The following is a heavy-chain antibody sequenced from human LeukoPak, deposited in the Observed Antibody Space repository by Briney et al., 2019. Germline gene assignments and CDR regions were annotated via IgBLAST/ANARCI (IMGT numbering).Heavy chain of an antibody. CDR2: ISDGGGGT. J-gene: IGHJ4*02. V-gene: IGHV3-23*01. CDR1: GFTLSSYT. Sequence: GSLRLSCAASGFTLSSYTMTWVRQAPGKGLAWVSSISDGGGGTHYADSVKGRFTISRDTSTIYLQMNSLRTDDTGVYYCAKGRPEDYWGQGTLVTVSS. CDR3: AKGRPEDY.